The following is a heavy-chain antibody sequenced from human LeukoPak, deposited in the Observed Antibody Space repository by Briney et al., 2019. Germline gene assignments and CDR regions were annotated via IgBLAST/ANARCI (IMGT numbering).Heavy chain of an antibody. V-gene: IGHV4-59*01. J-gene: IGHJ4*02. CDR3: ARSKDILTGYCFDY. CDR1: GGSISSYY. Sequence: SETMSLTCTVSGGSISSYYWSWIRQPPGKGLEWIGYIYYSGSTNYNPSLKSRVTISVDTSKNQFSLKLSSVTAADTAVYYCARSKDILTGYCFDYWGQGTLVTVSS. CDR2: IYYSGST. D-gene: IGHD3-9*01.